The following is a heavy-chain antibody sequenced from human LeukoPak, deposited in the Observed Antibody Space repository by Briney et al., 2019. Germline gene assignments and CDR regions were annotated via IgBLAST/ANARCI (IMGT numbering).Heavy chain of an antibody. D-gene: IGHD3-22*01. V-gene: IGHV4-34*01. J-gene: IGHJ4*02. CDR3: ARGSGWLTDC. CDR1: GGSFSGYY. Sequence: SETLSLTCAVYGGSFSGYYWSWIRQPPGKGLEWIGEINHSGSTNYNPSLKSRVTISVDTSKNQFSLKLSSVTAADTAAYYCARGSGWLTDCWGQGTLVTVSS. CDR2: INHSGST.